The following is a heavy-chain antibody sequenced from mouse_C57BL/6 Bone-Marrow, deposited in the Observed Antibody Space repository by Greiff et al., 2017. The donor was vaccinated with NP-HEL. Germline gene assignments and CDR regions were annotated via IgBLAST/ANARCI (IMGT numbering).Heavy chain of an antibody. V-gene: IGHV14-4*01. CDR2: IDPENGDT. J-gene: IGHJ2*01. Sequence: VQLQQSGAELVRPGASVKLSCTASGFNIKDDYMHWVKQRPEQGLEWIGWIDPENGDTENASKFQGKATITADTSSNTAYLQLSSLTSEDTAVYCCTATHWDYFDYGGRGTALTVTS. CDR1: GFNIKDDY. D-gene: IGHD4-1*01. CDR3: TATHWDYFDY.